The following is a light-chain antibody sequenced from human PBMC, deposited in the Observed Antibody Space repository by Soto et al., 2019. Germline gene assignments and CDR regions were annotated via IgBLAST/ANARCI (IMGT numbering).Light chain of an antibody. CDR3: QQRSNSFG. CDR1: QSVSSN. Sequence: EIVMTQSPATLSVLPGERATLSCRASQSVSSNLAWYQQKPGQAPRLLIYGASTRATGIPARLSGSGSGTVFTLTIRSLEPEDFAVYYCQQRSNSFGFGQGTRLEI. CDR2: GAS. V-gene: IGKV3-15*01. J-gene: IGKJ5*01.